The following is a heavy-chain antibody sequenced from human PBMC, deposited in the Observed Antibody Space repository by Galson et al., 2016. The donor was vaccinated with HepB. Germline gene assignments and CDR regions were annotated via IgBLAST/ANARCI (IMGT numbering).Heavy chain of an antibody. CDR2: IIPLLNEA. V-gene: IGHV1-69*02. J-gene: IGHJ6*03. D-gene: IGHD6-19*01. CDR3: ATRMVVGWYGGNDAGFDYYYYMDF. Sequence: SVKVSCKVSGGTFSSYTITWVRQAPGQGLEWMGRIIPLLNEANYAQKFQGRVTFTADASSATVYMELISLTSADTAVYYCATRMVVGWYGGNDAGFDYYYYMDFWGKGTTVTVSS. CDR1: GGTFSSYT.